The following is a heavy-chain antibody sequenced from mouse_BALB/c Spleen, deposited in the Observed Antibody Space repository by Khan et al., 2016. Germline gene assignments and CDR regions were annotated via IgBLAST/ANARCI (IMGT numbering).Heavy chain of an antibody. CDR3: ASYYFDY. V-gene: IGHV14-3*02. J-gene: IGHJ2*01. Sequence: EVQLQQSGAELVKPGASVTLSCTASGFNITDTYMHWVKQRPAQGLEWIGRIDPANGNTKYDPKFQSQATITADTSSNTAYLQTSNLTSYDTAVYYCASYYFDYWGQGTTLTVSS. CDR2: IDPANGNT. CDR1: GFNITDTY.